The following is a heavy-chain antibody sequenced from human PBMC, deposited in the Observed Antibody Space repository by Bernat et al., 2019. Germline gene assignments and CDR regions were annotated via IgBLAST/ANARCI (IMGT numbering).Heavy chain of an antibody. D-gene: IGHD3-10*01. V-gene: IGHV3-23*04. CDR1: GFTVSSNY. Sequence: EVQLVESGGGLVQPGGSLRLSCAASGFTVSSNYMSWVRQAPGKGLEWVSAITGSAGSTFYADSVKGRFTISRDNSKNTLYLHMNSLRGEDTAVYYCANRWFCWGQGTLVTVSS. CDR3: ANRWFC. J-gene: IGHJ4*02. CDR2: ITGSAGST.